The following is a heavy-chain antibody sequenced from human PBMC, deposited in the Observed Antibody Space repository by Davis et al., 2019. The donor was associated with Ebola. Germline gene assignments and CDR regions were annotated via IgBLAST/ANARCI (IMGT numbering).Heavy chain of an antibody. V-gene: IGHV3-73*01. D-gene: IGHD3-16*01. Sequence: GGSLRLSCAASGFTFSASSMYWVRQTSAKGLEWLGRIRSRADSYATAYAVSVKGRFTISRDDSKNTAYLQMNSLKTEDTAVYYCARELRVRVGIDYWGQGTLVTVSS. J-gene: IGHJ4*02. CDR1: GFTFSASS. CDR3: ARELRVRVGIDY. CDR2: IRSRADSYAT.